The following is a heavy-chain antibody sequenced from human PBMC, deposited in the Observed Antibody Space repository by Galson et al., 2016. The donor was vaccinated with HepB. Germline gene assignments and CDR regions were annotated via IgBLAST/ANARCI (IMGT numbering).Heavy chain of an antibody. CDR1: GFTFSSYA. CDR2: ISASGADT. CDR3: VKDRAGFFGVIGYFDF. J-gene: IGHJ4*02. V-gene: IGHV3-23*01. Sequence: SLRLSCAASGFTFSSYAMSWIRQAPGKGLEWVSAISASGADTHYADSAKGRFTISRDNSKNTLYLQMSSLRAEDTAIYYCVKDRAGFFGVIGYFDFWGQGTLVTVSS. D-gene: IGHD3-3*01.